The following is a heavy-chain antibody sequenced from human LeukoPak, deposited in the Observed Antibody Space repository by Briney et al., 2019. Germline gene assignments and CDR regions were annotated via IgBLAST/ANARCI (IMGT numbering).Heavy chain of an antibody. CDR2: IIPIFGTA. Sequence: PGVSVKVACKASGGTFSSYAISWVRQAPGQGLEWMGGIIPIFGTANYAQKFQGRVTITADESTSTAYMELSSLRSEDTAVYYCATGADSGSYAKCDYWGQGTLVTVSS. J-gene: IGHJ4*02. CDR3: ATGADSGSYAKCDY. V-gene: IGHV1-69*13. D-gene: IGHD1-26*01. CDR1: GGTFSSYA.